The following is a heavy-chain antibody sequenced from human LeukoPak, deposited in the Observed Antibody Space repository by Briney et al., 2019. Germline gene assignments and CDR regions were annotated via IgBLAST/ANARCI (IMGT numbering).Heavy chain of an antibody. CDR2: IYYSGST. V-gene: IGHV4-39*02. D-gene: IGHD2-2*01. CDR3: ATASHTHPADFDY. Sequence: SETLSLTCTVSGGSINNSSHYWGWIRQPPGKGLEWIGSIYYSGSTYYKPSLKSRVTISMDTSQNHFSLKLGSATVADTAVYYCATASHTHPADFDYWGQGTLVTVSS. CDR1: GGSINNSSHY. J-gene: IGHJ4*02.